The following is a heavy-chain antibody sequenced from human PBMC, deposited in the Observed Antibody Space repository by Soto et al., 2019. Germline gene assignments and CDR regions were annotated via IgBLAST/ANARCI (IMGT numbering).Heavy chain of an antibody. CDR2: IYHSGST. Sequence: LSLTCAVSGGSISSGGYSWSWIRQPPGKGLEWIGYIYHSGSTYYNPSLKSRVTISVDRSKNQFSLKLSSVTAADTAVYYCASSMTTVTTFDNWGQGTLVTLSS. D-gene: IGHD4-17*01. CDR1: GGSISSGGYS. J-gene: IGHJ4*02. CDR3: ASSMTTVTTFDN. V-gene: IGHV4-30-2*01.